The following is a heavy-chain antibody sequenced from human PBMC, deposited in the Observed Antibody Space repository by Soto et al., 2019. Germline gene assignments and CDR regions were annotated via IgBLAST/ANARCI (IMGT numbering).Heavy chain of an antibody. D-gene: IGHD3-16*01. V-gene: IGHV4-39*01. CDR3: ARHNGPLYVGYYYDMDV. CDR2: IYYSGYT. CDR1: GGSISSSSYY. Sequence: QLQLQESGPGLVKPSETLSLTCTVSGGSISSSSYYWGWIRQPPGKGLEWIGSIYYSGYTYYNPSLTIRVTIYVDTSKNQCSLKLSSVTAADTAVYYCARHNGPLYVGYYYDMDVWGQGTTVTVSS. J-gene: IGHJ6*02.